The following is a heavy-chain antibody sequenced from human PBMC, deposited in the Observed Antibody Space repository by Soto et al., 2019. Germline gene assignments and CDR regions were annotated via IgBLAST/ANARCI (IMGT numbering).Heavy chain of an antibody. V-gene: IGHV3-15*01. J-gene: IGHJ6*03. CDR3: TTARSSSWTGRGVYYYMDV. CDR1: GFTFSNAW. D-gene: IGHD6-13*01. Sequence: GGSLRLSCAASGFTFSNAWMSWVRQAPGKGLEWVGRIKSKTDGGTTDYAAPVKGRFTITRDDSKNTLFLQMNSLKTEDTAVYYCTTARSSSWTGRGVYYYMDVWGKGTTVTVSS. CDR2: IKSKTDGGTT.